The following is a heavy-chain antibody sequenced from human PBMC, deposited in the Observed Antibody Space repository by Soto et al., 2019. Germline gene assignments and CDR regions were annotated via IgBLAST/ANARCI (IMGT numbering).Heavy chain of an antibody. D-gene: IGHD4-17*01. V-gene: IGHV1-3*01. Sequence: KFQGRVTITRDTSASTAYMELSSLRSEDTAVYYCARDDNYGGYFDYWGQGTLVTVSS. CDR3: ARDDNYGGYFDY. J-gene: IGHJ4*02.